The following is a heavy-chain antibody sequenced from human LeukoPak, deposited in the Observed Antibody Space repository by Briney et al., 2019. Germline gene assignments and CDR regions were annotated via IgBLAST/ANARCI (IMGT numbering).Heavy chain of an antibody. D-gene: IGHD3-22*01. CDR3: ARGQGHYYDSSGHYYTYFDY. Sequence: SVKVSCKASGGTFSSYAISWVRQAPGQGLEWMGRIIPIFGTANYAQKFQGRVTITTDESTSTAYMELSSLRSEDTAVYYCARGQGHYYDSSGHYYTYFDYWGQGTLVTVSS. J-gene: IGHJ4*02. CDR1: GGTFSSYA. V-gene: IGHV1-69*05. CDR2: IIPIFGTA.